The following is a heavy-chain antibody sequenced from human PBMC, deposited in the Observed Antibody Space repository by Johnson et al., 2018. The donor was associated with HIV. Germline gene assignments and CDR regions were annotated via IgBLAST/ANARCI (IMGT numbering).Heavy chain of an antibody. CDR2: ISYDGSSK. CDR1: GFTFSSYA. V-gene: IGHV3-30*14. Sequence: VQLVESGGGVVQPGGSLRLSCAASGFTFSSYAMHWVRQAPGKGLEWVAVISYDGSSKYYADSVQGRFTISRDNYKNTLHLQMNSLGADDKAVYYCGRGIAVSNWVDIWGQGTMGTVSS. CDR3: GRGIAVSNWVDI. J-gene: IGHJ3*02. D-gene: IGHD6-19*01.